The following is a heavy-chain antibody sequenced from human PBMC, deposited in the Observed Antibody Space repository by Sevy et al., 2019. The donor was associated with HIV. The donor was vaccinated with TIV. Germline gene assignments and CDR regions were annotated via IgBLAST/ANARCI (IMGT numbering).Heavy chain of an antibody. Sequence: SETLSLTCTVSGASISGYYWSWIRQPPGKGLEWIGYIFYSRSTHYSPSLKSRLTISVDTSKNQFSLRLSSMTAADTAVYYCARASPNYYYGMDVWGQGTTVTVSS. V-gene: IGHV4-59*01. J-gene: IGHJ6*02. CDR1: GASISGYY. CDR2: IFYSRST. CDR3: ARASPNYYYGMDV.